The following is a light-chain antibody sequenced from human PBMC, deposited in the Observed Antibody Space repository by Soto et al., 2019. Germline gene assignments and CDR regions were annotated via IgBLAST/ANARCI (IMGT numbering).Light chain of an antibody. V-gene: IGKV3-11*01. CDR2: DSS. Sequence: VLTQSPAILSLSPGERATLSCRASQSVNNYLAWYQQRPGQPPRLLIYDSSNRATGIPDRFRASGSGTDFTLTISSLEPEDFAVYYCQQRRVWPLTFGGGTKVEIK. CDR3: QQRRVWPLT. J-gene: IGKJ4*01. CDR1: QSVNNY.